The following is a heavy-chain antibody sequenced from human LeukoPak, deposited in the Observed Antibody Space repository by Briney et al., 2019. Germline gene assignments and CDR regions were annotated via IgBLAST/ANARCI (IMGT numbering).Heavy chain of an antibody. D-gene: IGHD6-13*01. CDR1: GFTFSSYE. CDR3: AKMNSSSWYSNYYYGMHV. V-gene: IGHV3-48*03. Sequence: GGSLRLSCAASGFTFSSYEMNWVRQAPGKGLEWVSYISSSGSTIYYADSVKGRFTISRDNAKNSLYLQMNSMRAEDTAVYYCAKMNSSSWYSNYYYGMHVWGQGNTVTVSS. CDR2: ISSSGSTI. J-gene: IGHJ6*02.